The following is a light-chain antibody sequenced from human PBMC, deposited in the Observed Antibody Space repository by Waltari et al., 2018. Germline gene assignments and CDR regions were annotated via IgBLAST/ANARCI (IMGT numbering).Light chain of an antibody. Sequence: QSALTQPASVSGSPGQSITISCTATSSDVGSYDLVSWYQQLPGRAPKLMVYEGSKRPSGGTNRFSGSKSGNTASLTICGRQAEDEADYYCCSYAGSNWVFGGGTKLTVL. CDR1: SSDVGSYDL. V-gene: IGLV2-23*01. CDR2: EGS. J-gene: IGLJ3*02. CDR3: CSYAGSNWV.